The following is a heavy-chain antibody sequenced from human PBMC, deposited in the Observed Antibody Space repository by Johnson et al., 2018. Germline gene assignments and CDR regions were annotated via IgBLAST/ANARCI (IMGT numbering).Heavy chain of an antibody. CDR2: ISYDGSNK. CDR1: GFTFSSYA. V-gene: IGHV3-30-3*01. J-gene: IGHJ3*02. CDR3: ARDGTGGYYDSSGNDAFDI. Sequence: QVQLVQSGGGVVQXGRSLRLSCAAYGFTFSSYAMHWVRQAPGTGLEWVAVISYDGSNKYYAYSVKGRFTISRDNSKNTRYLQMNSLRAADTAGYYCARDGTGGYYDSSGNDAFDIWGQGTMVTVSS. D-gene: IGHD3-22*01.